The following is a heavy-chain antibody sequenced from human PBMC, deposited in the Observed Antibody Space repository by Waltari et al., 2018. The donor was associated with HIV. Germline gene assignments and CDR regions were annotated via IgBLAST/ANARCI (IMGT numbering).Heavy chain of an antibody. V-gene: IGHV3-30*03. D-gene: IGHD6-19*01. Sequence: QVQLVESGGGVVQPGRSLRLSCAASGFPFSTYAMHWVRQAPGTGLEWVAVVSYDGSNKYYGDSGKGRFTISRDNSKNTLYLQMNSLRAEDTAVYYCARGGAGIAVAATYYWGQGILVTVSS. CDR1: GFPFSTYA. J-gene: IGHJ4*02. CDR2: VSYDGSNK. CDR3: ARGGAGIAVAATYY.